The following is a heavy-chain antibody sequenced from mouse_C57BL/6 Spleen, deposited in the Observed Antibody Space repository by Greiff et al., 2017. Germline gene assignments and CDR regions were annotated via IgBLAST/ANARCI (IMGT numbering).Heavy chain of an antibody. D-gene: IGHD2-4*01. V-gene: IGHV1-72*01. Sequence: QVQLQQPGAELVKPGASVKLSCKASGYTFTSYWMHWVKQRPGRGLEWIGRIDPNSGGTKYNEKFKSKATLTVDKPSSTAYMQRSSLTSEDSAVYYCAWGGIYYDYDWFAYWGQGTLVTVSA. J-gene: IGHJ3*01. CDR1: GYTFTSYW. CDR2: IDPNSGGT. CDR3: AWGGIYYDYDWFAY.